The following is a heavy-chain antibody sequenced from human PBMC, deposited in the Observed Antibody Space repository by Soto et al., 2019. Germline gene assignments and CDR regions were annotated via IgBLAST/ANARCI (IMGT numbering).Heavy chain of an antibody. CDR1: GFTFSSYA. D-gene: IGHD3-16*01. V-gene: IGHV3-30-3*01. J-gene: IGHJ4*02. CDR3: ARAYEGDYFDY. Sequence: GGSLGLSCAASGFTFSSYAMHWVRQAPGKGLEWVAVISYDGSNKYYADSVKGRFTISRDNSKNTLYLQMNSLRAEDTAAYYCARAYEGDYFDYWGQGTLVTVSS. CDR2: ISYDGSNK.